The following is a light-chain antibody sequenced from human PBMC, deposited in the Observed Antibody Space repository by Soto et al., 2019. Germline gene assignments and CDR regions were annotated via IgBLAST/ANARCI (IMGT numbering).Light chain of an antibody. J-gene: IGKJ4*01. Sequence: EIVLTQSPGTLSLSPGERATLSCRATKSVVSTYLAWYQQKPGQAPRLLIHDASNRATGIPARFSGSGSGTDFTLTISSLEPEDFAVYYCQQRINWPLTFGGGTKVDIK. CDR3: QQRINWPLT. CDR1: KSVVSTY. V-gene: IGKV3-11*01. CDR2: DAS.